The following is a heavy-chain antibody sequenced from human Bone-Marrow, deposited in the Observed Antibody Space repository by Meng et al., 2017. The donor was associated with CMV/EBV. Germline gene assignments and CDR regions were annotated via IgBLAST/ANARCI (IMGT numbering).Heavy chain of an antibody. CDR3: ARAIVGATLDAFDI. CDR2: INSDGSST. V-gene: IGHV3-74*01. Sequence: GGSLRLSWAASGFTFSSYWMHWVRQAPGKGLVWVSRINSDGSSTSYADSVKGRFTISRDNAKNTLYLQMNSLRAEDTAVYYCARAIVGATLDAFDIWGQGTMVTVSS. D-gene: IGHD1-26*01. CDR1: GFTFSSYW. J-gene: IGHJ3*02.